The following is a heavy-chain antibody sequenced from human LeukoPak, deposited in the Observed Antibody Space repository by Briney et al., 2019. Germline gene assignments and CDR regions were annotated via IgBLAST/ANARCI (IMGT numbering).Heavy chain of an antibody. Sequence: PGGSLRLSCAASGFTFSSYSMNGVRQAPGKGLEWVSSISSSSSYIYYADSVKGRFTISRDNAKNSLYLQMNSLRAEDTAVYYCARDYGGFGSYGYGGYWGQGTLVTVSS. CDR1: GFTFSSYS. V-gene: IGHV3-21*04. D-gene: IGHD5-18*01. CDR2: ISSSSSYI. CDR3: ARDYGGFGSYGYGGY. J-gene: IGHJ4*02.